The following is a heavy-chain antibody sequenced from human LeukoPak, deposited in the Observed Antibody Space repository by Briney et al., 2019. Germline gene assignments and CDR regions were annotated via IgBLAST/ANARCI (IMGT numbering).Heavy chain of an antibody. V-gene: IGHV3-23*01. CDR3: ARDQSGYSSGEYDY. Sequence: HPGRSLRLSCAASGFTFSSHAMIWVRQAPGKGLEYVSGIGASGSSRYYSDSVKGRFTISRDSSKNTLYLQMNSLRAEDTAVYYCARDQSGYSSGEYDYWGQGTLVTVSS. D-gene: IGHD6-19*01. J-gene: IGHJ4*02. CDR1: GFTFSSHA. CDR2: IGASGSSR.